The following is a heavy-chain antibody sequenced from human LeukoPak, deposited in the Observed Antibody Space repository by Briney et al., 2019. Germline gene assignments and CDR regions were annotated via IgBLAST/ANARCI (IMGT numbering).Heavy chain of an antibody. J-gene: IGHJ4*02. CDR1: GFTLSSYD. D-gene: IGHD1-26*01. CDR3: VKDLGRYRNNCFAY. V-gene: IGHV3-23*01. Sequence: GGSLRLSCAASGFTLSSYDESWVRQAPEKGLEWVSTISGSGGGTYYADSVKGRFTISRDDSKNTLYLQMNSLRAEDTAVYYCVKDLGRYRNNCFAYWGQGTLVTVSS. CDR2: ISGSGGGT.